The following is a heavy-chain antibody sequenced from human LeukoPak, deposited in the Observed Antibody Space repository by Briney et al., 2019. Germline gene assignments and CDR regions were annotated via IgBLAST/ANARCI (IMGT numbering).Heavy chain of an antibody. D-gene: IGHD5-24*01. CDR2: INPSGGST. V-gene: IGHV1-46*01. CDR3: ARGRVEMATIIDFDY. Sequence: ASVKVSCKASGYTFTSYYMHWVRQAPGQGLEWMGIINPSGGSTSYAQKFQGRVTMTRDTSTSTVYMELSSLRSEDTAVYYCARGRVEMATIIDFDYWGQGTLVTVSS. CDR1: GYTFTSYY. J-gene: IGHJ4*02.